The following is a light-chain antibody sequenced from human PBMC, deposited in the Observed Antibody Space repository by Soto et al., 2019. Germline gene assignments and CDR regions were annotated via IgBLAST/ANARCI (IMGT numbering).Light chain of an antibody. CDR1: QTISSW. J-gene: IGKJ1*01. CDR3: QHYNSYSEA. V-gene: IGKV1-5*03. CDR2: KAS. Sequence: DIQMTQSPSTLSGSVGDRVTITCRASQTISSWLAWYQQKPGKAPKLVIYKASTLKSGVPSRFSGSGSGTEGTLTISSLKTDDVATYYCQHYNSYSEAFGQGTKVDIK.